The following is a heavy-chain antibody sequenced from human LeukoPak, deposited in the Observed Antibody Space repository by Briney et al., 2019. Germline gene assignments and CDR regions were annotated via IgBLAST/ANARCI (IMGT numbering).Heavy chain of an antibody. V-gene: IGHV1-2*02. CDR1: GYTFTGYY. J-gene: IGHJ4*02. CDR3: ARVRQLVPLFDY. D-gene: IGHD6-6*01. CDR2: INPNSGGT. Sequence: ASVKVSCKASGYTFTGYYMHWVRQAPGQGLEWVGWINPNSGGTNYAQKFQGRVTTTRDTSISTAYMELSRLRSDDTAVYYCARVRQLVPLFDYWGQGTLVTVSS.